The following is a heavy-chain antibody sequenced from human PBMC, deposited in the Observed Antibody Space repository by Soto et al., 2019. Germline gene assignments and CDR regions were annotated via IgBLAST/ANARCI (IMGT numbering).Heavy chain of an antibody. CDR1: GGSISSGDYS. V-gene: IGHV4-30-4*01. CDR3: ARGVTVFGLVSRFWCEA. Sequence: SETLYLTCTVSGGSISSGDYSWSWVRQSPGKGLEWIGHIYNSGITYYNPSLNSRVVISIDTSRNQFSLRLNSLTAADRAVSFCARGVTVFGLVSRFWCEAWGQGTVVTVSS. J-gene: IGHJ5*02. D-gene: IGHD3-3*01. CDR2: IYNSGIT.